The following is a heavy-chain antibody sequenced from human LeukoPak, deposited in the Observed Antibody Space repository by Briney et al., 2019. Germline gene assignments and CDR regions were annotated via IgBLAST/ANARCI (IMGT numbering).Heavy chain of an antibody. CDR1: GFTFSSYA. CDR2: ISYDGSNK. V-gene: IGHV3-30*04. Sequence: PGRSLRLSCAASGFTFSSYAMHWVRQAPGKGLEWVAVISYDGSNKYYADSVKGRFTISRDNSKNTLYLQMNSLRAEDTAVYYCARELTAGAEYFQHWGQGTLVTVSS. J-gene: IGHJ1*01. CDR3: ARELTAGAEYFQH. D-gene: IGHD6-19*01.